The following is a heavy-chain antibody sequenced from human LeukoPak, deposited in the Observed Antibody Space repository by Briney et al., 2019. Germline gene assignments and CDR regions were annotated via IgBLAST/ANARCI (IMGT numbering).Heavy chain of an antibody. Sequence: GGSLRLSCKASGFRFSSFAMSWVRQTPGKGLEWVSSVSSSGGIPHYADAVKGRFTISRDNSQNTLYLHMNSLRGEDTAVYYCAKDKDSTSSNGFNHWGQGTLVTVSS. CDR3: AKDKDSTSSNGFNH. CDR2: VSSSGGIP. J-gene: IGHJ4*02. CDR1: GFRFSSFA. D-gene: IGHD2-8*01. V-gene: IGHV3-23*01.